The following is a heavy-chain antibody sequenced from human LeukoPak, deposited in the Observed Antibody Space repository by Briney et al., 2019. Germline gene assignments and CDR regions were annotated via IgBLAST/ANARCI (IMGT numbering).Heavy chain of an antibody. V-gene: IGHV4-39*01. CDR1: GGSISSSSYY. CDR2: IYYRGST. D-gene: IGHD3-10*01. J-gene: IGHJ3*02. Sequence: SETLSLTCTVSGGSISSSSYYWGWIRQPPGKGLEWIGSIYYRGSTYYNSSLKSRVTISVDTSKNQFSLKLSSVTAADTAVYYCVRGLGELANAFDIWGQGTMVAVSS. CDR3: VRGLGELANAFDI.